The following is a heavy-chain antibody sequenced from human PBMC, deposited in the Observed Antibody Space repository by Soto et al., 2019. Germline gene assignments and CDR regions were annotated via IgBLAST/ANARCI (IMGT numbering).Heavy chain of an antibody. J-gene: IGHJ4*02. Sequence: SETLSLTCTVAGSSISSGDYYWSWSRQPPGKGLEWIGYIYYSGSTYYNPSLKSRVTISVDTSKNQFSLKLSSVTAADTAVYYCARVPIMITFGGVIPNGPIDYWGQGTLVTVSS. CDR2: IYYSGST. D-gene: IGHD3-16*02. CDR1: GSSISSGDYY. V-gene: IGHV4-30-4*01. CDR3: ARVPIMITFGGVIPNGPIDY.